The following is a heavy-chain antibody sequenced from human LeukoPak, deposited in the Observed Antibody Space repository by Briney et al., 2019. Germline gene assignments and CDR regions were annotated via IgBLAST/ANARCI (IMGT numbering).Heavy chain of an antibody. CDR1: GYTFTSYA. CDR2: INAGNGNT. D-gene: IGHD2/OR15-2a*01. V-gene: IGHV1-3*01. CDR3: ARSTSTYYFDY. Sequence: ASVKVSCKASGYTFTSYAMHWVRQAPGQRLEWMGWINAGNGNTKYSQKFQGRVTFTRDTSASTAYMELSSLRSEDTAVYYCARSTSTYYFDYWGQGTLVTVSS. J-gene: IGHJ4*02.